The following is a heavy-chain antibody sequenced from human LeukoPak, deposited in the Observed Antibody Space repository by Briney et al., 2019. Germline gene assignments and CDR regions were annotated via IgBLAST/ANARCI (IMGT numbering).Heavy chain of an antibody. Sequence: SETLSLTCTVSGGSISSSSSYWGWIRQPPGKGLEWIGSIYYSGSTYYNPSLKSRVTISVDTSKNQFSLKLSSVTAADTAVYYCARRHSTGRYRAFDYWGQGTLVTVSS. CDR1: GGSISSSSSY. CDR2: IYYSGST. CDR3: ARRHSTGRYRAFDY. D-gene: IGHD2-2*01. V-gene: IGHV4-39*01. J-gene: IGHJ4*02.